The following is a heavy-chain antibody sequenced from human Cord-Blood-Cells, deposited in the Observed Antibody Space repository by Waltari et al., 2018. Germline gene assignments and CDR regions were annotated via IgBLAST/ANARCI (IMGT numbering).Heavy chain of an antibody. CDR3: ARGGYSSSWYVNFDY. Sequence: SYAMHWVRQAPGQRLEWMGWINAGNGNTKYSQKFQGRVTITRDTSASTAYMELSSLRSEDTAVYYCARGGYSSSWYVNFDYWGQGTLVTVSS. CDR2: INAGNGNT. CDR1: SYA. J-gene: IGHJ4*02. V-gene: IGHV1-3*01. D-gene: IGHD6-13*01.